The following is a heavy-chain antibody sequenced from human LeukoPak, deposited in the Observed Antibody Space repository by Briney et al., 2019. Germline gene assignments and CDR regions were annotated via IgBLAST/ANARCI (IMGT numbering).Heavy chain of an antibody. CDR1: GFTFDDYA. CDR3: AKDYCGGDCYSGWYFDL. D-gene: IGHD2-21*02. CDR2: ISYNSDTI. J-gene: IGHJ2*01. V-gene: IGHV3-9*01. Sequence: PGRSLRLSCAASGFTFDDYAMHWVRQAPGKGPEWVSGISYNSDTIAYADSVKGRFTIFRDNAKNSLYLQMNSLRAEDTALYYCAKDYCGGDCYSGWYFDLWGRGTLVTVSS.